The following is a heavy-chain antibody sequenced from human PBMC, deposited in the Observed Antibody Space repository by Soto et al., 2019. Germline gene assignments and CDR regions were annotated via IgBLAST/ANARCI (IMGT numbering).Heavy chain of an antibody. CDR1: GYTFTSYA. D-gene: IGHD6-25*01. V-gene: IGHV1-3*01. J-gene: IGHJ6*02. CDR3: ARGRLHFQRYYYYGMDV. Sequence: ASVKVSCKASGYTFTSYAMHWVRQAPGQRLEWMGWINAGNGNTKYSQKFQGRVTITRDTSASTAYMELSSLRSEDTAVYYCARGRLHFQRYYYYGMDVWGQGTTVTVSS. CDR2: INAGNGNT.